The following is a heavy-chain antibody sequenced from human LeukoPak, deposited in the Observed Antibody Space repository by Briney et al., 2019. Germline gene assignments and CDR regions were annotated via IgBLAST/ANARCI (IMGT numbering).Heavy chain of an antibody. CDR1: GGSISSYY. V-gene: IGHV4-59*01. CDR2: IYYSGST. D-gene: IGHD6-13*01. Sequence: SETLSLTCTVSGGSISSYYWSWIRQPPGKGLEWIGYIYYSGSTNYNPSLKSRVTISVDTSKNQFSLKLSSVTAADTAVYYCARDRSIAAAYDAFDIWGQGTMVTVPS. CDR3: ARDRSIAAAYDAFDI. J-gene: IGHJ3*02.